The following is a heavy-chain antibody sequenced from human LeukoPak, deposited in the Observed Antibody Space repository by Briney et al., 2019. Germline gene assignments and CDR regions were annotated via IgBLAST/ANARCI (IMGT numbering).Heavy chain of an antibody. D-gene: IGHD3-10*01. CDR1: GGSFSGYY. J-gene: IGHJ4*02. CDR3: ARVGADGSGFLFDY. CDR2: INHSGST. V-gene: IGHV4-34*01. Sequence: PSETLSLTCAVYGGSFSGYYWSWIRQPPGKGLEWIEEINHSGSTNYNPSLKSRVTISVDTSKNQFSLKLSSVTAADTAVYYCARVGADGSGFLFDYWGQGTLVTVSS.